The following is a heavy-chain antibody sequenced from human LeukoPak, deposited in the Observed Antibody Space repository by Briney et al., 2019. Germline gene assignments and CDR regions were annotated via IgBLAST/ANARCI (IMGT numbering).Heavy chain of an antibody. J-gene: IGHJ4*02. Sequence: ASVKVSCKASDYTFTSYGISWVRQTPGQGLEWMGWVSTYNGNTNYAQKLQGRVTMTTDTSTSTAYMELRSLRSDDTAVYYCARGPYCSGGTCYSQYDDYWGQGTLVIVSS. CDR2: VSTYNGNT. D-gene: IGHD2-15*01. V-gene: IGHV1-18*01. CDR1: DYTFTSYG. CDR3: ARGPYCSGGTCYSQYDDY.